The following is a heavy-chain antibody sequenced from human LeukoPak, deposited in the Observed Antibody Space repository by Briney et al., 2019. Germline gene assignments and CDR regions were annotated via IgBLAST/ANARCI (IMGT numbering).Heavy chain of an antibody. CDR3: AKDEKPDAKWNIDY. CDR2: IWYDGSKK. J-gene: IGHJ4*02. CDR1: GFTFSTFD. V-gene: IGHV3-33*06. Sequence: GRSLRLSCAASGFTFSTFDMHWVRQAPGKGLEWVAVIWYDGSKKYYADSVTGRFTISRDNSKNTLSLQMNSLRAEDMAVYYCAKDEKPDAKWNIDYWGQGTLVTVSS. D-gene: IGHD1/OR15-1a*01.